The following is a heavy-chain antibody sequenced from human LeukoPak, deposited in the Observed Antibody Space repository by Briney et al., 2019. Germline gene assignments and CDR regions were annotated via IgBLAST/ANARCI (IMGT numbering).Heavy chain of an antibody. Sequence: PGGSLRLSCAASGFTFSSYEMNWVRQAPGKGLEWVSYISSSGSTIYYADSVKGRFTISRDNAKNSLYLQMNSLRAEDTAVYYCASREDYGDYSYWGQGTLVTVSS. CDR2: ISSSGSTI. CDR3: ASREDYGDYSY. D-gene: IGHD4-17*01. V-gene: IGHV3-48*03. J-gene: IGHJ4*02. CDR1: GFTFSSYE.